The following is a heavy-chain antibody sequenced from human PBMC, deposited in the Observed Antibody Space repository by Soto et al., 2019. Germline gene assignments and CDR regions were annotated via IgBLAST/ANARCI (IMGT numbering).Heavy chain of an antibody. CDR3: IASFGVSGAYDI. CDR1: GLSFNDAW. Sequence: EVQLVESGGGLVKSGGSLRLSCAASGLSFNDAWMMWVRQAPGKGLECVGRIKNKQDGGTIDYPAPVKDRFTISGDDSKNTLYLQMNSLKTDDTAVYYCIASFGVSGAYDIWGPGTMVTVSS. J-gene: IGHJ3*02. V-gene: IGHV3-15*01. CDR2: IKNKQDGGTI. D-gene: IGHD3-10*01.